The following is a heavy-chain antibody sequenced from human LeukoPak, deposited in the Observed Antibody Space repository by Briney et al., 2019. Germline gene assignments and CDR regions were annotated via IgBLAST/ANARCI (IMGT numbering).Heavy chain of an antibody. CDR1: GFTFSTNW. CDR3: ASGGRVGDIFDI. V-gene: IGHV3-74*01. CDR2: INSDGRSM. D-gene: IGHD2-15*01. Sequence: PGGSLRLSCAASGFTFSTNWMYWVRQAPGKGLVWVSRINSDGRSMGYADSVKGRFTISRDNAYNTLYLQMNNLRAEDTALYYCASGGRVGDIFDIWGQGTMVRVSS. J-gene: IGHJ3*02.